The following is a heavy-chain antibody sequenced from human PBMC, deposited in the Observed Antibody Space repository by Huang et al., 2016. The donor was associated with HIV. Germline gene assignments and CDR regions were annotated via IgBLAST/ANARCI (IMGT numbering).Heavy chain of an antibody. D-gene: IGHD5-12*01. CDR2: IYYSGST. J-gene: IGHJ3*02. CDR3: ARSTDYDAFDI. V-gene: IGHV4-39*01. CDR1: GGSISSSNYY. Sequence: QLQLQESGPGLVKPSETLSLTCTVSGGSISSSNYYGGWIRQPPGKGLEWIGSIYYSGSTYDNPSLKSRVTISIDTSKNQFSLKLSSVTAADTAVYYCARSTDYDAFDIWGQGTMVTVSS.